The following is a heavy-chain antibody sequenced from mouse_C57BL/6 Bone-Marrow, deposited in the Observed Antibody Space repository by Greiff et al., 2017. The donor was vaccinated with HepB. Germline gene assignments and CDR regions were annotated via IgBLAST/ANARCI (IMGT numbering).Heavy chain of an antibody. CDR3: ARSPYINYDYYAMCY. V-gene: IGHV1-54*01. CDR1: GYAFTNYL. D-gene: IGHD2-5*01. J-gene: IGHJ4*01. Sequence: QVQLKQSGAELVRPGTSVKVSCKASGYAFTNYLIEWVKQRPGQGLEWIGMINPGSGGTNYNEKFKGKATLTADKSSSTAYMQLSSLTSEDSAVYICARSPYINYDYYAMCYGGKGTSVTVSS. CDR2: INPGSGGT.